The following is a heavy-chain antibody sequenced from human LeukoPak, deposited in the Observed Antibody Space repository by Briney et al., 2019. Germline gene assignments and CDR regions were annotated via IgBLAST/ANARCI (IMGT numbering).Heavy chain of an antibody. CDR3: ARDPGYGDPFDY. Sequence: GGSLRLSCAASEFTFSNYAMHWVRQAPGKGLEWVAFISYDGKDKYYADSVRGRFTISRDNAKNSLYLQMNSLRAEDTAVYYCARDPGYGDPFDYWGQGTLVTVSS. CDR2: ISYDGKDK. V-gene: IGHV3-30*04. J-gene: IGHJ4*02. CDR1: EFTFSNYA. D-gene: IGHD4-17*01.